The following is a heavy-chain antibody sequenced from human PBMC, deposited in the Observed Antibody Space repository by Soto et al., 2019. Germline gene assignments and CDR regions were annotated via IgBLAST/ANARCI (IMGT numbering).Heavy chain of an antibody. CDR3: ARLWFGQRPPDY. V-gene: IGHV4-39*01. D-gene: IGHD3-10*01. J-gene: IGHJ4*02. Sequence: PSETLSLTCTVSGDSIISSTYYWGWIRQPPGKGLEWIGSIYHSGNTYYNPSLKSRVTISVDTSKNQFSLNLYSVTAADTAVYYCARLWFGQRPPDYWGQGMLVTVSS. CDR1: GDSIISSTYY. CDR2: IYHSGNT.